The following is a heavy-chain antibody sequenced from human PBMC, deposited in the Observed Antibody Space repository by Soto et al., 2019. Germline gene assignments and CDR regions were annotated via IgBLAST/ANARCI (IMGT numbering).Heavy chain of an antibody. CDR2: ISPHNAKT. V-gene: IGHV1-18*01. CDR1: GYTFSSRG. Sequence: QAQLVQSGPEVKEPGASVKVSCKASGYTFSSRGIYWVRQAPGQGLEWMGWISPHNAKTHYAQSLQGRVTLTTDTSTSTAYMDLRSLRSDDTAVYYCVREAGDYDWYFDLWGRGTPVTFSS. J-gene: IGHJ2*01. D-gene: IGHD4-17*01. CDR3: VREAGDYDWYFDL.